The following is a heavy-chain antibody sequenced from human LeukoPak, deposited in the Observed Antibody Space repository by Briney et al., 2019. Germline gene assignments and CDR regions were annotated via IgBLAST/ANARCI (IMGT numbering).Heavy chain of an antibody. CDR2: INPNSGGT. Sequence: GASVKVSCKASGYTFTDNYMHWVRQAPGQGLEWMGWINPNSGGTNYAQKFQGRVTMTRDTSISTAYMELSRLRSDDTAVYYCARGAPYSSGWYGDYYYYYGMDVWGQGTTVTVSS. D-gene: IGHD6-19*01. CDR1: GYTFTDNY. CDR3: ARGAPYSSGWYGDYYYYYGMDV. V-gene: IGHV1-2*02. J-gene: IGHJ6*02.